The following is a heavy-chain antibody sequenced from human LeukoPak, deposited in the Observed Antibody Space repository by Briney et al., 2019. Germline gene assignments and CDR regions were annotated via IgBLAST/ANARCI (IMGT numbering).Heavy chain of an antibody. CDR2: INHSGST. V-gene: IGHV4-34*01. D-gene: IGHD4-17*01. Sequence: PSETLSLTCAVYGGSFSGYHWSWIRQPPGKGLEWIGEINHSGSTNYNPSLKSRVTISVDTSKNQFSLKLSSVTAADTAVYYCARGLRYYYYGMDVWGQGTTVTVSS. CDR1: GGSFSGYH. J-gene: IGHJ6*02. CDR3: ARGLRYYYYGMDV.